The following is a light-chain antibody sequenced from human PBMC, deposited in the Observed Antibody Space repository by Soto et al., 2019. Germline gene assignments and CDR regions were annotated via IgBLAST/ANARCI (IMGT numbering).Light chain of an antibody. CDR2: SAS. CDR3: QQTKAYPWT. Sequence: DIQMTQSPSSVSASVGDRVIITCRASQGIYTWLAWYQQKPGKAPKLLIYSASSLQSGVPSRFSGSGFVTDFSLTISILQPEDFATYYCQQTKAYPWTFGLGTKVDIK. J-gene: IGKJ1*01. V-gene: IGKV1-12*01. CDR1: QGIYTW.